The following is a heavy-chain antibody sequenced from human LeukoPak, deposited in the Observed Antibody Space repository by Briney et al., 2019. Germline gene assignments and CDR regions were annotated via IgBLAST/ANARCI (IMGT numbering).Heavy chain of an antibody. D-gene: IGHD4-17*01. V-gene: IGHV1-46*01. CDR2: INPSGGST. Sequence: ASVKVSCKASGYTFTSYYMHWVRQAPGQGLEWMGIINPSGGSTSYAQKFQGRVTMTRDMSTSTVYMELSSLRSEDTAVYYCATEGGTTVTNDAFDIWGQGTMVTVSS. CDR1: GYTFTSYY. CDR3: ATEGGTTVTNDAFDI. J-gene: IGHJ3*02.